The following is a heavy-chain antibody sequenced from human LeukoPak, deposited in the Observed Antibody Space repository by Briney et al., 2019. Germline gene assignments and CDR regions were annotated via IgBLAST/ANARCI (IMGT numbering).Heavy chain of an antibody. CDR1: XYXXTXXX. D-gene: IGHD3-9*01. V-gene: IGHV1-18*01. Sequence: XXXAXXYXXTXXXXXXVXXAPGQXLXWMGWISAYNGNTNYAQKLQGRVTMTTDTSTSTAYMELRSLRSDDTAVYYCARDPYYDILTGYRGYDYWGQGTLVTVSS. CDR2: ISAYNGNT. J-gene: IGHJ4*02. CDR3: ARDPYYDILTGYRGYDY.